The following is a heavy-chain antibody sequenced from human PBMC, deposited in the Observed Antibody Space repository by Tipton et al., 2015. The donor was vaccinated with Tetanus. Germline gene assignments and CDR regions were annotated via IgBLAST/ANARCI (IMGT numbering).Heavy chain of an antibody. CDR1: GSTFSGYH. Sequence: QVQLVQSGGGVVQPGRSLRLSCAAPGSTFSGYHMHWVRQAPGKGLEWVASVSNDGSDIDYIDSVKGRFTISRDNSKNTLYLQLNSLRSDDTAVFYCASSFRYLDVWGRGSLVIVSS. D-gene: IGHD3-16*02. J-gene: IGHJ2*01. V-gene: IGHV3-30*03. CDR2: VSNDGSDI. CDR3: ASSFRYLDV.